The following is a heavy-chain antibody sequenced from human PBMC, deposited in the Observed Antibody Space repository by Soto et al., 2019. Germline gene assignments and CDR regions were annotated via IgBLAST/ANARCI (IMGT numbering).Heavy chain of an antibody. CDR1: GFTFSSYG. V-gene: IGHV3-33*01. D-gene: IGHD4-17*01. J-gene: IGHJ4*02. Sequence: GESLKISCAASGFTFSSYGMHWVRQAPGKGLEWVAVIWYDGSNKYYADSVKGRFTISRDNSKNTLYLQMNSLRAEDTAVYYCARDLGSGDLYFDYWGQGTLVTVSS. CDR2: IWYDGSNK. CDR3: ARDLGSGDLYFDY.